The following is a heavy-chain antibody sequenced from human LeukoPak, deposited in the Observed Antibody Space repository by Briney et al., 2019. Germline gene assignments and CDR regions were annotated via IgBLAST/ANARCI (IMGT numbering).Heavy chain of an antibody. V-gene: IGHV3-7*03. Sequence: GGSLRLSCAASGFSFSSTLLTWVRQAPGKGLEWLANIKEDGSVKNYVDSVKGRFIISRDSAEKSLYLQMNSLRDDDTAFYYCVKDLSSNWYSFDYWGQGTLVTVSS. CDR1: GFSFSSTL. CDR3: VKDLSSNWYSFDY. J-gene: IGHJ4*02. D-gene: IGHD6-13*01. CDR2: IKEDGSVK.